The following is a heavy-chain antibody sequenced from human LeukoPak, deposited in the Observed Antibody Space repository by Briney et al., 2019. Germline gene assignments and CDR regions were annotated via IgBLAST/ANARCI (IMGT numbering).Heavy chain of an antibody. CDR3: ARDYDFWSGYGAFDI. J-gene: IGHJ3*02. V-gene: IGHV1-69*04. D-gene: IGHD3-3*01. Sequence: GASVKVSCKASGGTFSSYAISWVRQAPGQGLEWMGRIIPILGIANYAQKFQGRVTITADKSTSTAYMELSSLRSEDTAVYYCARDYDFWSGYGAFDIWGQGTMVTVSS. CDR2: IIPILGIA. CDR1: GGTFSSYA.